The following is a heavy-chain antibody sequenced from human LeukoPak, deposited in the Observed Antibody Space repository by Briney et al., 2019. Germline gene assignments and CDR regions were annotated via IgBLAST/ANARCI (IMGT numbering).Heavy chain of an antibody. Sequence: PGGSLRLSCAASGFTFSNYAMSWVRQAPGRGLEWVSGISGSGGSTYYADSVKGRFTISRDNVRKSLYLQMNSLRIEDTALYYCAKDRGGGSQLGDAYDVWGQGTMVSVSA. J-gene: IGHJ3*01. CDR2: ISGSGGST. D-gene: IGHD5-24*01. CDR3: AKDRGGGSQLGDAYDV. V-gene: IGHV3-23*01. CDR1: GFTFSNYA.